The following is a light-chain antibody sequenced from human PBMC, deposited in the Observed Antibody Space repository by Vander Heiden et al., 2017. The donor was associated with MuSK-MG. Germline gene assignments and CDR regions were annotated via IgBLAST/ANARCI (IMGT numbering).Light chain of an antibody. CDR1: SSNIGNNY. V-gene: IGLV1-51*01. CDR2: DNN. J-gene: IGLJ2*01. Sequence: QSVLTHPPSVSAAPGQKVTISCSGSSSNIGNNYLYWYQQLPGTAPKLLIYDNNKRPSGIPDRFSGSKSGTSATLGITGLQTGDEADYYCGTWDSSRSAVVFGGGTKLTVL. CDR3: GTWDSSRSAVV.